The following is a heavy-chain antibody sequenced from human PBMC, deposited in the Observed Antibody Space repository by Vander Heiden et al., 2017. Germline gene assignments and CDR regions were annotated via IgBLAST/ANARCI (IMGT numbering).Heavy chain of an antibody. CDR3: ARDGRVRGIIIRPYYYYGMDV. CDR2: TWYDGSRK. Sequence: VQLVESGGGVVQPGRSLRLYCAAYGFTLSNYGIHWVRQAPGKGLEWVAVTWYDGSRKYFADPVQDRFSISRDNSKVFLQMNSLRAEDTAVYYCARDGRVRGIIIRPYYYYGMDVWGQGTAVTVSS. V-gene: IGHV3-33*01. J-gene: IGHJ6*02. D-gene: IGHD3-10*01. CDR1: GFTLSNYG.